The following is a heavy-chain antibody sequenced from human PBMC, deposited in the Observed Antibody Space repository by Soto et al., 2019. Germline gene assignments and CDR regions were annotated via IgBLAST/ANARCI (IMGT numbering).Heavy chain of an antibody. Sequence: RLSCAASGFTFSVYYMTWIRQAPGKGLEWVSYISGDASTIYYADFVKGRFTISRDNAKNSVYLQMNSLRAEDTAVYYCASGSSPIGSWGQGTLVTVSS. V-gene: IGHV3-11*01. CDR2: ISGDASTI. J-gene: IGHJ4*02. CDR1: GFTFSVYY. D-gene: IGHD3-10*01. CDR3: ASGSSPIGS.